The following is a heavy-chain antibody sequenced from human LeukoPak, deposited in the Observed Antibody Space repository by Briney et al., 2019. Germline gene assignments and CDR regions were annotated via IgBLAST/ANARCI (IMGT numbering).Heavy chain of an antibody. Sequence: PSETLSLTCIVSGGSISSYYWSWIRQPPGKGLEWIGYTYYSGSTNYNPSLKSRVTISVDTSKNQFSLKLSSVTAADTAVCYCARVIAVAGAFNAFDIWGQGTMVTVSS. D-gene: IGHD6-19*01. V-gene: IGHV4-59*01. J-gene: IGHJ3*02. CDR2: TYYSGST. CDR3: ARVIAVAGAFNAFDI. CDR1: GGSISSYY.